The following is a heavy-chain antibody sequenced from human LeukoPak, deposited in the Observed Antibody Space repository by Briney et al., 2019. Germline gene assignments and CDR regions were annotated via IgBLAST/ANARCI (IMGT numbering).Heavy chain of an antibody. V-gene: IGHV4-59*01. CDR3: ASDYGSGSYRFDY. CDR2: IYNSGST. J-gene: IGHJ4*02. D-gene: IGHD3-10*01. Sequence: PSETLSLTCTVSGGPISSYSWSWIRQSPGKGLEWIGYIYNSGSTIYNPSLKSRVTISIDMSKKQFSLKLSSVTAADTAVYYCASDYGSGSYRFDYWGQGTLVTVSS. CDR1: GGPISSYS.